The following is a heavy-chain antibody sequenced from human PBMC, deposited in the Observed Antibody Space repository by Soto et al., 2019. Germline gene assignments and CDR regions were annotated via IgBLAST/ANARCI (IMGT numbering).Heavy chain of an antibody. CDR3: ARDRGYVHDGSGSYP. J-gene: IGHJ5*02. CDR1: GGSISSGDYY. CDR2: IYYSGST. V-gene: IGHV4-30-4*01. Sequence: SETLSLTCTVSGGSISSGDYYWSWIRQPPGKGLEWIGYIYYSGSTYYNPSLKSRVTISVDTSKNQFSLKLSSVTAADTAVYYCARDRGYVHDGSGSYPWGQGTLVTVSS. D-gene: IGHD3-10*01.